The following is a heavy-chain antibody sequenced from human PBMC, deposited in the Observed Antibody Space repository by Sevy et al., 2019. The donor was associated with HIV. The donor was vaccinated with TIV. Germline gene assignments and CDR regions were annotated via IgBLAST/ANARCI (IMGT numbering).Heavy chain of an antibody. CDR2: IGVYNGNS. Sequence: ASVKVSCKASGYTFSSNGIAWVRQAPGQGLQWMGWIGVYNGNSNYAQNLRDRVTMTTDTSTSTAYMELKSLRSDDTAVYYCARVPTYYFGSGTYFDYWDQGTLVTVSS. D-gene: IGHD3-10*01. CDR1: GYTFSSNG. J-gene: IGHJ4*02. V-gene: IGHV1-18*01. CDR3: ARVPTYYFGSGTYFDY.